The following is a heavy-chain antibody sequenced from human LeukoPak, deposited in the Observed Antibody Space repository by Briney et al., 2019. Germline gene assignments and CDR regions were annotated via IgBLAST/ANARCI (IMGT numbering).Heavy chain of an antibody. V-gene: IGHV4-59*08. Sequence: SETLSLTCSVSGGSISSYYWSRIRQPPGKGLEWIGYTYYSGSTNYNPSLRSRVTISVDTSKNQFSLKLTSVTAADTAVYFCARHKRGDGYSGYDSFDYWGQGTLVTVSS. CDR3: ARHKRGDGYSGYDSFDY. D-gene: IGHD5-12*01. CDR2: TYYSGST. J-gene: IGHJ4*02. CDR1: GGSISSYY.